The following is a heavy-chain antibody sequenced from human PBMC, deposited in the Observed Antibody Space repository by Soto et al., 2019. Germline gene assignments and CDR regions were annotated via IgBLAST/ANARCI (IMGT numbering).Heavy chain of an antibody. V-gene: IGHV1-69*01. CDR3: ARESYYYDSSGYYYVADY. D-gene: IGHD3-22*01. CDR2: IIPIFGTA. Sequence: QVQLGQSGAEVKKPGSSVKVSCKASGGTFSSYAISWVRQAPGQGLEWMGGIIPIFGTANYAQKFQGRVTITADESTSTAYMELSSLRSEDTAVYYCARESYYYDSSGYYYVADYWGQGTLVTVSS. J-gene: IGHJ4*02. CDR1: GGTFSSYA.